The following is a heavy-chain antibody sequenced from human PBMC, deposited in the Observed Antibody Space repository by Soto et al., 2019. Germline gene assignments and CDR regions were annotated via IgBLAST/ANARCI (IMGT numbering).Heavy chain of an antibody. D-gene: IGHD3-3*01. CDR2: FYYSGGT. CDR1: GDSVSGVSYY. J-gene: IGHJ5*02. Sequence: QVQLQESGPGLVKPSETLSLTCTVSGDSVSGVSYYWSWRRQPPGKGLEWIGYFYYSGGTTYNPSPKSRVTISVDTSKVQLSLTLRSVTAADTAVYYCASAPTTTGTFGVAIPNWFDPWGQGTLVTVSS. CDR3: ASAPTTTGTFGVAIPNWFDP. V-gene: IGHV4-61*01.